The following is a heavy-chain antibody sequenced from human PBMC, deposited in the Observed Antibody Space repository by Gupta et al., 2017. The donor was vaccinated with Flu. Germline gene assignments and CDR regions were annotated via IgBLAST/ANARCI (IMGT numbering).Heavy chain of an antibody. J-gene: IGHJ4*02. D-gene: IGHD2-21*02. CDR3: ARVAGNCGGDCYSRPFDH. V-gene: IGHV1-46*01. Sequence: QVQLVQSGAAVKKPGASVKVSCQASGYIFTNYYMQWVRQAPGQGLEWMGIINPSVGSTSYAQKFQGRVSMTRDTSTSTVYMEVSSLRSEDTAVYFCARVAGNCGGDCYSRPFDHWGQGTLVTVSS. CDR1: GYIFTNYY. CDR2: INPSVGST.